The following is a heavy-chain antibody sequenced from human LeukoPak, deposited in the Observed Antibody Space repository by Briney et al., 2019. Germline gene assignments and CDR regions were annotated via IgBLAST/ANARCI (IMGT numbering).Heavy chain of an antibody. CDR2: ISGNGGTT. V-gene: IGHV3-23*01. Sequence: PGGSLRLSCAASGFTFSSYAMNWVRQAPGKGLEWVSGISGNGGTTFYADSVKGRFTISRDNSKNTLYLQMNSLRAEDTAVYYCAGGTGAFDIWGQGTMVTVSS. CDR3: AGGTGAFDI. CDR1: GFTFSSYA. D-gene: IGHD2-15*01. J-gene: IGHJ3*02.